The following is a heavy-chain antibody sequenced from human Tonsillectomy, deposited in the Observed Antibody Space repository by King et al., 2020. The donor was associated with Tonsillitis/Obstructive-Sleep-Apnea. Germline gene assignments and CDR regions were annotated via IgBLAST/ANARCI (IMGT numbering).Heavy chain of an antibody. CDR2: IYNSGST. D-gene: IGHD3-22*01. CDR3: ARVLLRDSSGSYFGGDVAFDI. CDR1: GDSISSYY. Sequence: QLQESGPGLVKPSETLSLTCIVSGDSISSYYWSWIRQPPGKGLEWNGYIYNSGSTNYNPSLKSRVTISVDTSPNQFSLKLSLVTAADTAVYYCARVLLRDSSGSYFGGDVAFDIWGQGTMVTVSS. J-gene: IGHJ3*02. V-gene: IGHV4-59*01.